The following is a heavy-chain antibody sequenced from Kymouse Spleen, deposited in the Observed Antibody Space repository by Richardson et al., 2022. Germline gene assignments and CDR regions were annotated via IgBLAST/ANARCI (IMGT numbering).Heavy chain of an antibody. Sequence: QVQLQQWGAGLLKPSETLSLTCAVYGGSFSGYYWSWIRQPPGKGLEWIGEINHSGSTNYNPSLKSRVTISVDTSKNQFSLKLSSVTAADTAVYYCARREQLVSFDYWGQGTLVTVSS. D-gene: IGHD6-6*01. J-gene: IGHJ4*02. CDR1: GGSFSGYY. V-gene: IGHV4-34*01. CDR2: INHSGST. CDR3: ARREQLVSFDY.